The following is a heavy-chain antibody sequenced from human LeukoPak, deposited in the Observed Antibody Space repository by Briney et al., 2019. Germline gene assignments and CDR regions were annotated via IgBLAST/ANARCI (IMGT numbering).Heavy chain of an antibody. CDR2: ISHSGST. J-gene: IGHJ4*02. Sequence: SQTLSLTCAVSGGSISSGGYSWSWIRQPPGKGLEWIGYISHSGSTYYNPSLKSRVTISVDRSKNQFSLKLSSVTAADTAVYYCARGRYYYDSSGYQDFDYWGQGTLVTVSS. CDR3: ARGRYYYDSSGYQDFDY. D-gene: IGHD3-22*01. CDR1: GGSISSGGYS. V-gene: IGHV4-30-2*01.